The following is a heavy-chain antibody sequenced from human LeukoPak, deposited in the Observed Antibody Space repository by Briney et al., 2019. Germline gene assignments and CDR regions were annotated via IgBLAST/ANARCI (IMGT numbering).Heavy chain of an antibody. V-gene: IGHV3-11*01. CDR2: ISSTSSVK. J-gene: IGHJ3*02. CDR3: ARENVDNYYDSSYAFDI. CDR1: GFIFSDYY. D-gene: IGHD3-22*01. Sequence: KSGGSLRLSCAASGFIFSDYYMGWIRQAPGKGLEWISYISSTSSVKYYADSVKGRFTISRDNAKNSVYLQVNNLRAEDTAVYYCARENVDNYYDSSYAFDIWGQGTMVTVSS.